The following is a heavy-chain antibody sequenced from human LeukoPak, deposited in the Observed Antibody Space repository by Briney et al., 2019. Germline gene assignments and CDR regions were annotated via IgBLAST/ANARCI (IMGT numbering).Heavy chain of an antibody. D-gene: IGHD3-3*01. V-gene: IGHV4/OR15-8*01. CDR3: AREGGFYRHLDY. CDR2: VNLQGRA. Sequence: PSETLSLTCDVSGGSISSNNWCTWGRQPPGKGLEWIGEVNLQGRANYNPSLWGRVAISPDHSANRISLKLTSVTAADTAVYYCAREGGFYRHLDYSGQGTLVTVAP. CDR1: GGSISSNNW. J-gene: IGHJ4*02.